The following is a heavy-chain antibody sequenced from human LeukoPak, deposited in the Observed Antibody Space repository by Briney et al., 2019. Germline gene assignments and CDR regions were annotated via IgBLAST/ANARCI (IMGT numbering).Heavy chain of an antibody. CDR2: INSDGSWT. V-gene: IGHV3-74*01. CDR1: GTYW. Sequence: PGGSLRLSCAASGTYWMHWVRQAPGKGLEWVSHINSDGSWTGYADSVKGRFTISKDNAKNTVSLQMNNLRAEDTAVYYCVTFYETYWGRGTLVTVSS. J-gene: IGHJ4*02. D-gene: IGHD2/OR15-2a*01. CDR3: VTFYETY.